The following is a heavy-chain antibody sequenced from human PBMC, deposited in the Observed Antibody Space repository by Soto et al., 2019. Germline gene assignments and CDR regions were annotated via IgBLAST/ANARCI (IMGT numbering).Heavy chain of an antibody. V-gene: IGHV3-7*04. CDR1: GFTLSRYW. CDR3: ARDDTHYFESSGYYYDAMDY. J-gene: IGHJ4*02. Sequence: GSLRLFCAASGFTLSRYWMTWVRQAPGKGLEWVANINKDGSEENYVDSVKGRFTISRDNAKNSLYLQMNSLRGEDTAVYYCARDDTHYFESSGYYYDAMDYWGQGTLVTVSS. D-gene: IGHD3-22*01. CDR2: INKDGSEE.